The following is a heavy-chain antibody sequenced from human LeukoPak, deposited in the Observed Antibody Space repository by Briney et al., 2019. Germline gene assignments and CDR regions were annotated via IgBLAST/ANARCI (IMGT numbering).Heavy chain of an antibody. CDR2: IIPLFGTA. CDR3: AREGAVAGNLDY. D-gene: IGHD6-19*01. J-gene: IGHJ4*02. Sequence: SAKLSCPASGGTFSSYAISWVRAAPGQGIGWMGGIIPLFGTANYAQTFLGRVTITADESTRSAYMELSSLGSEDTAVYCWAREGAVAGNLDYWGQGTLVTVSS. V-gene: IGHV1-69*01. CDR1: GGTFSSYA.